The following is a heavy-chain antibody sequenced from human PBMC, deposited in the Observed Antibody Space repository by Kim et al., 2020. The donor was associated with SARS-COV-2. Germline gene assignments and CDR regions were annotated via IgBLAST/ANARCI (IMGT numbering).Heavy chain of an antibody. CDR3: GVGAAN. D-gene: IGHD1-26*01. Sequence: NHSGSTNYTPSLKSRVTISVDTSKNQFSLKLSSVTAADTAVYYCGVGAANWGQGTLVTVSS. V-gene: IGHV4-34*01. CDR2: NHSGST. J-gene: IGHJ4*02.